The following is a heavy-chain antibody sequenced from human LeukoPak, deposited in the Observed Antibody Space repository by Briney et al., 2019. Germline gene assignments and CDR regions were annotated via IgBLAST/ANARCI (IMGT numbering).Heavy chain of an antibody. CDR1: GYKFVAYY. CDR2: INPDSGDT. V-gene: IGHV1-2*06. D-gene: IGHD3-3*01. Sequence: GASVKVSCKASGYKFVAYYIHWVRQSPGQGLEWLGRINPDSGDTNYAQKFQGRVTMMRDTSSSTAYMELSRLKSDDPAIYYCARESQVFWPKETNWFDPWGQGTLVTVAS. CDR3: ARESQVFWPKETNWFDP. J-gene: IGHJ5*02.